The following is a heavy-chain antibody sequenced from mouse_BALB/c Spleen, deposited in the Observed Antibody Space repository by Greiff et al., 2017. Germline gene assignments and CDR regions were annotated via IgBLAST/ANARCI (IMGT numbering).Heavy chain of an antibody. D-gene: IGHD2-3*01. V-gene: IGHV2-6-7*01. CDR3: ARAYDGYYYAMDY. CDR2: IWGDGST. CDR1: GFSLTGYG. Sequence: QVQLQQSGPGLVAPSQSLSITCTVSGFSLTGYGVNWVRQPPGKGLEWLGMIWGDGSTDYNSALKSRLSISKDNSKSQVFLKMNSLQTDDTARYYCARAYDGYYYAMDYWGQGTSVTVSS. J-gene: IGHJ4*01.